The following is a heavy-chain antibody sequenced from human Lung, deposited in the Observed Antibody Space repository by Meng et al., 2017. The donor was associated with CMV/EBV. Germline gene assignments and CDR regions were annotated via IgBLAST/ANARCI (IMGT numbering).Heavy chain of an antibody. D-gene: IGHD1-26*01. CDR3: ARDVMGPTDY. CDR1: GYTFTSYG. CDR2: ISAYNGNT. V-gene: IGHV1-18*01. J-gene: IGHJ4*02. Sequence: SXXVSCKASGYTFTSYGISWVRQAPGQGLEWMGWISAYNGNTNYAQKLQGRVAMTTDTSTSTAYMELRSLRSDDTAVYYCARDVMGPTDYWGQGTLVTVSS.